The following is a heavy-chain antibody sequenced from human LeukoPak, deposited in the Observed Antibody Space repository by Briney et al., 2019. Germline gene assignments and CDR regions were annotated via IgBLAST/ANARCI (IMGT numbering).Heavy chain of an antibody. V-gene: IGHV4-39*07. CDR1: GGSISSSSYY. CDR3: ARARYDSSVYFDY. J-gene: IGHJ4*02. CDR2: IYYSGST. D-gene: IGHD3-22*01. Sequence: SETLSLTCTVSGGSISSSSYYWGWIRQPPGKGLEWIGSIYYSGSTNYIPSPKSRVTISVDTSKNQFSLKLSSVTAADTAVYYCARARYDSSVYFDYWGQGTLVTVSS.